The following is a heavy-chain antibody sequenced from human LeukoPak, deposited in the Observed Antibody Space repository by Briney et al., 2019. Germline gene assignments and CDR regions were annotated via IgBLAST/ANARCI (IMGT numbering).Heavy chain of an antibody. Sequence: GGSLRLSCAASGFTFSSYAIHWVRQAPGKGLEWVAVISYDGSDKYYADSVKGRFTISRDNSKNTLYLQMNSLRTEDTAVYYSARAHVTMIDFWGQGTLVTVSS. V-gene: IGHV3-30*01. CDR2: ISYDGSDK. J-gene: IGHJ4*02. CDR1: GFTFSSYA. CDR3: ARAHVTMIDF. D-gene: IGHD3-22*01.